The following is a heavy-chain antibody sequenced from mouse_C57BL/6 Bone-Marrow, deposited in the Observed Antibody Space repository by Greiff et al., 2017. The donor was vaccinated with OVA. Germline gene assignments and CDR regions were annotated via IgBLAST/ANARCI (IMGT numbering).Heavy chain of an antibody. J-gene: IGHJ2*01. CDR2: IDPSDSYT. D-gene: IGHD1-1*01. V-gene: IGHV1-50*01. Sequence: VQLQQPGAELVKPGASVKLSCKASGYTFTSYWMQWVKQRPGQGLEWIGEIDPSDSYTNYNQKFKGKATLTVDTSSSTAYMQLSRLTSEDSAVYYCARGKPITTVVEQSDYWGQGTTLTVSS. CDR3: ARGKPITTVVEQSDY. CDR1: GYTFTSYW.